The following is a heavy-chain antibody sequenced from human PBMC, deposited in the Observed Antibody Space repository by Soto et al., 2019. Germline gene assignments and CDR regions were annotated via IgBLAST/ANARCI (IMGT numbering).Heavy chain of an antibody. V-gene: IGHV3-30-3*01. J-gene: IGHJ4*02. CDR3: ARDLRGRYYDVLDY. CDR2: ISYDGSNK. D-gene: IGHD1-26*01. Sequence: QVQLVESGGGVVQPGRSLRLSCAASGFTFSSYAMHWVRQAPGKGLEWVAVISYDGSNKYYADSVKGRFTISRDNSKHRLYLEMNSLRAEDTAVYYCARDLRGRYYDVLDYWGQGTLVTVSS. CDR1: GFTFSSYA.